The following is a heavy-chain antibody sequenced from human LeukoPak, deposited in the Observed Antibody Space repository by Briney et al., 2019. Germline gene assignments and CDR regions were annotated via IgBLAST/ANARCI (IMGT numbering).Heavy chain of an antibody. J-gene: IGHJ4*02. Sequence: GGSLRLSCAASGFTFSSYAMSWVRQAPGKGLEWVSAISGSGGSTYYADSVKGRFTISRGNSKNTLDLQMNSLRAEATAVYYCAKHRYYYDSSGTFDYWGQGTLVTVSS. CDR1: GFTFSSYA. CDR2: ISGSGGST. D-gene: IGHD3-22*01. V-gene: IGHV3-23*01. CDR3: AKHRYYYDSSGTFDY.